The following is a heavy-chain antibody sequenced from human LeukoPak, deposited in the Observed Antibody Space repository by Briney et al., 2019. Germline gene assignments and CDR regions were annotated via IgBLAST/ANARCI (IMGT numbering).Heavy chain of an antibody. CDR1: GGSISSYY. CDR3: ARDNYDSSGYLDY. CDR2: IYYSGST. D-gene: IGHD3-22*01. J-gene: IGHJ4*02. V-gene: IGHV4-59*01. Sequence: PSETLSLTCTVSGGSISSYYWSWIRQPPGKGLERIGYIYYSGSTNYNPSLKSRDTISVDTSKNQFSLKLSSVTAADTAVYYCARDNYDSSGYLDYWGQGTLVTVSS.